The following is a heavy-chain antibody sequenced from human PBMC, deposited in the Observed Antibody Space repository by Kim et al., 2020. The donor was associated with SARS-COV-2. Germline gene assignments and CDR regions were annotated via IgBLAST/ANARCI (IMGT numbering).Heavy chain of an antibody. CDR1: GYTFTSYA. V-gene: IGHV1-3*01. J-gene: IGHJ3*02. D-gene: IGHD3-10*01. Sequence: ASVKVSCKASGYTFTSYAMHWVRQAPGQRLEWMGWINAGNGNTKYSQKFQGRVTITRDTSASTAYMELSSLRSEDTAVYYCARTYYYGSGSYPDAFDIWGQGTMVTVSS. CDR2: INAGNGNT. CDR3: ARTYYYGSGSYPDAFDI.